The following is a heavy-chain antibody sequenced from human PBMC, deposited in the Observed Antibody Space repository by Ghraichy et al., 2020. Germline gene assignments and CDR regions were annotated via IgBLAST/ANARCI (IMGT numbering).Heavy chain of an antibody. CDR1: GFTFSSYA. Sequence: GSLRLSCAASGFTFSSYAMHWVRQAPGKGLEYVSAISSNGGSTYYANSVKGRFTISRDNSKNTLYLQMGSLRAEDMAVYYCARAPVEMGYYFDYWGQGTLVTVSS. CDR3: ARAPVEMGYYFDY. CDR2: ISSNGGST. J-gene: IGHJ4*02. V-gene: IGHV3-64*01. D-gene: IGHD5-24*01.